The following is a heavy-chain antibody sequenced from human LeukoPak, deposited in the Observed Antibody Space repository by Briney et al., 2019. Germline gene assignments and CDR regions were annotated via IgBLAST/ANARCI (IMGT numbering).Heavy chain of an antibody. Sequence: LRLSCAASGFTFSSYSMNWVRQAPGKGLEWIGYIHYGGTTYYSPSLKSRVTISPDTSKNQFSLKLTSVTAADTAVYFCTRGAMLRGIPHSPGEWGQGTLVTVSS. V-gene: IGHV4-30-4*08. CDR2: IHYGGTT. CDR1: GFTFSSYS. CDR3: TRGAMLRGIPHSPGE. D-gene: IGHD3-10*01. J-gene: IGHJ4*02.